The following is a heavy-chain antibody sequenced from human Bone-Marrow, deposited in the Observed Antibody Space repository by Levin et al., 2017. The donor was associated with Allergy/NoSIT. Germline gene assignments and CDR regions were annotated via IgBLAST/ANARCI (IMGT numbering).Heavy chain of an antibody. J-gene: IGHJ4*02. CDR1: GFTFSNAW. CDR2: IKSKTDGGTT. V-gene: IGHV3-15*01. D-gene: IGHD3-3*01. Sequence: GESLKISCAASGFTFSNAWMSWVRQAPGKGLEWVGRIKSKTDGGTTDYAAPVKGRFTISRDDSKNTLYLQMNSLKTEDTAVYYCTTDLLDVWSGYYHGYFDYWGQGTLVTVSS. CDR3: TTDLLDVWSGYYHGYFDY.